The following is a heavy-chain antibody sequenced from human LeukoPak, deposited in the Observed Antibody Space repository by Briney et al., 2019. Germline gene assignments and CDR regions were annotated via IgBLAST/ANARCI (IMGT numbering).Heavy chain of an antibody. CDR3: ARDKGGEIDY. J-gene: IGHJ4*02. Sequence: PSETLSLTCAVYGGSFSGYYWSWIRQPPGKGLEWIGEINHSGSTNYNPSLKSRVTISVDTSKNQFSLKLSSVTAADTAVYYCARDKGGEIDYWGQGTLVTVSS. V-gene: IGHV4-34*01. CDR1: GGSFSGYY. CDR2: INHSGST. D-gene: IGHD3-16*01.